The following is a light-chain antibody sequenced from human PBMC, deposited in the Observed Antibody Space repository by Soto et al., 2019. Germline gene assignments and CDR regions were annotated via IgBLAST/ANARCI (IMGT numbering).Light chain of an antibody. J-gene: IGLJ1*01. Sequence: ALAQPRSVSGSPGHSVTISCTGTDSDVGTYDSVSWYQHLPGKAPRLMIYDVNKRPSGVPVRFSGSKSGNTASLTISGLQSEHEADSYCSSYAGSYATLVVGNGTKVNV. CDR1: DSDVGTYDS. CDR3: SSYAGSYATLV. CDR2: DVN. V-gene: IGLV2-11*01.